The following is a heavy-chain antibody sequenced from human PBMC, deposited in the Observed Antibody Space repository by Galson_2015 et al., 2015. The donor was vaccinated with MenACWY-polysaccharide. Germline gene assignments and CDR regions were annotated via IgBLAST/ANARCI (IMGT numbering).Heavy chain of an antibody. D-gene: IGHD5-24*01. Sequence: CAISGDSVSSNSAAWNWIRQSPSRGLEWLGRTYYRSKWYNDYAVSVKSRITINPDTSKNQFSLQLNSVTPEDTAVYYCARDQREMATITRKYYYYGMDVWGQGTTVTVSS. CDR2: TYYRSKWYN. V-gene: IGHV6-1*01. J-gene: IGHJ6*02. CDR3: ARDQREMATITRKYYYYGMDV. CDR1: GDSVSSNSAA.